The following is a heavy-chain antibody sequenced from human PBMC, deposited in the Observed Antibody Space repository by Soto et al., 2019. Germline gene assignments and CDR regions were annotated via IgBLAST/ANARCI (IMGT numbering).Heavy chain of an antibody. Sequence: GGSLRLSCAASGFTFSMYLMHWVRQVPGKGPEWVSRINDDGISTNYADSVKGRLTISRDNAKNTLYLQMNALRVEDTGVYYCTRGPRSTSTGTGAFWGQGPLVTVSS. CDR3: TRGPRSTSTGTGAF. CDR2: INDDGIST. V-gene: IGHV3-74*01. J-gene: IGHJ4*02. D-gene: IGHD1-1*01. CDR1: GFTFSMYL.